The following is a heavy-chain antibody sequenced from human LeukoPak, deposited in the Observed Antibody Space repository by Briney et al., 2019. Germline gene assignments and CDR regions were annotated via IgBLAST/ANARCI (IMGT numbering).Heavy chain of an antibody. J-gene: IGHJ4*02. V-gene: IGHV4-61*01. CDR1: GGSVSSGSYY. D-gene: IGHD2-15*01. CDR3: ARDTGYCSGGSCYPNYFDY. CDR2: VYYSGNT. Sequence: SETLSLTCTVSGGSVSSGSYYWSWIRQPPGKGLEWIGYVYYSGNTNYNPSLKSRVTISVDTSKNQFSLKLTSVTAAGTAVYYCARDTGYCSGGSCYPNYFDYWGPGTLVTVSS.